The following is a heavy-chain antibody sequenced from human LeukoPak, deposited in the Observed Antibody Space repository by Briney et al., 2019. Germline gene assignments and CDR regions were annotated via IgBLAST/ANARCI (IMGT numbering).Heavy chain of an antibody. V-gene: IGHV4-59*08. CDR2: IYYSWRT. CDR3: ATIAGSSSF. CDR1: GGSMNAYY. D-gene: IGHD6-6*01. J-gene: IGHJ1*01. Sequence: PSETLSLTCTVSGGSMNAYYWTWFRQPPGTGLEWIGYIYYSWRTNYNPCRKSQPTISVYTSNNRLSLKLRSVTAADTAVYYCATIAGSSSFWGQGTLVTVSS.